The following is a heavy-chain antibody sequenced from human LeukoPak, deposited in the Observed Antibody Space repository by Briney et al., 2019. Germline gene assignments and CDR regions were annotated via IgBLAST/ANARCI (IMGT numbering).Heavy chain of an antibody. J-gene: IGHJ5*02. CDR2: IHHTGST. V-gene: IGHV4-4*02. D-gene: IGHD2-21*02. Sequence: SGTLSLTCAVSGDSMSSIDWWSWVRQPPGKGLEWIGEIHHTGSTNYNPSLKSRVTISVDKSKNQFSLNFNSMSAADSAVYYCARGTHIVVVTAIRPLYNWFDPWGQGTLVTVSS. CDR1: GDSMSSIDW. CDR3: ARGTHIVVVTAIRPLYNWFDP.